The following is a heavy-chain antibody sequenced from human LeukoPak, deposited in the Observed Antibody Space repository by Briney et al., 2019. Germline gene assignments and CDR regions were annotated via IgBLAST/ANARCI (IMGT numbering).Heavy chain of an antibody. CDR1: GGSFSGYY. CDR3: ARRVRRDGYNSMYYFDY. D-gene: IGHD5-24*01. CDR2: INHTGST. J-gene: IGHJ4*02. V-gene: IGHV4-34*01. Sequence: PSETLSLTCAVYGGSFSGYYWSWIRQPPGKGLEWIGEINHTGSTSCNPSLKSRVTISVDTSKNQFSLKLSSVTAADTAVYYCARRVRRDGYNSMYYFDYWGQGTLVTVSS.